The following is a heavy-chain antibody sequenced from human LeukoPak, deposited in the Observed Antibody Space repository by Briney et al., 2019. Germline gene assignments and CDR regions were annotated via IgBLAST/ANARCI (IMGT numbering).Heavy chain of an antibody. J-gene: IGHJ4*02. Sequence: SETLSLTCAVYGGSFSGYYWSWIRQPPGKGLEWIGYIYYSGSTNYNPSLKSRVTISVDTSKNQFSLKLSSVTAADTAVYYCARWSYPHGSSVFDYWGQGTLVTVSS. D-gene: IGHD1-26*01. CDR2: IYYSGST. CDR1: GGSFSGYY. CDR3: ARWSYPHGSSVFDY. V-gene: IGHV4-59*01.